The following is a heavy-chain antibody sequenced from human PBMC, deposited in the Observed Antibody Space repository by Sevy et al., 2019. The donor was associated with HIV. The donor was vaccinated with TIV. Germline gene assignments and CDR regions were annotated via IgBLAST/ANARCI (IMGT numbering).Heavy chain of an antibody. CDR2: LSSSGSTI. Sequence: GGSLRLSCAASGFTFSDYYMSWIRRAPGKGLEWVSYLSSSGSTIDYADSVKGRFTISRDNAKNSLYLQMNSLRAEDTAVYYCAREGYCSSTSCYGPGFDYWVQGTLVTVSS. D-gene: IGHD2-2*01. CDR1: GFTFSDYY. CDR3: AREGYCSSTSCYGPGFDY. V-gene: IGHV3-11*01. J-gene: IGHJ4*02.